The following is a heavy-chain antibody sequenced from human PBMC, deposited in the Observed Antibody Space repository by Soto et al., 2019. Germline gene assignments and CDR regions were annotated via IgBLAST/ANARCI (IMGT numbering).Heavy chain of an antibody. CDR3: ARAHYDSSGYYFDY. J-gene: IGHJ4*02. Sequence: GESLKISCAASGFTFSSYAMHWVRQAPGKGLEWVAVISYDGSNKYYADSVKGRFTISRDNSKNTLYLQMNSLRAEDTAVYYCARAHYDSSGYYFDYWGQGTLVTVSS. CDR2: ISYDGSNK. V-gene: IGHV3-30*04. CDR1: GFTFSSYA. D-gene: IGHD3-22*01.